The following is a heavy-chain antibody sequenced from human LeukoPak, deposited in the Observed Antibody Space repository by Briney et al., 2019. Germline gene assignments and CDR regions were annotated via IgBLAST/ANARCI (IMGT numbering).Heavy chain of an antibody. D-gene: IGHD3-16*01. Sequence: SVKVSCKASGGPFISYAISWVRQVPGQGLEYLGGGIPNFRRTQYSQKFEGRVTITTDETIASMELRSLTSEDTAVYYCARHSSRESFYDFDSWGQGALIIVSS. CDR2: GIPNFRRT. CDR1: GGPFISYA. V-gene: IGHV1-69*05. CDR3: ARHSSRESFYDFDS. J-gene: IGHJ4*02.